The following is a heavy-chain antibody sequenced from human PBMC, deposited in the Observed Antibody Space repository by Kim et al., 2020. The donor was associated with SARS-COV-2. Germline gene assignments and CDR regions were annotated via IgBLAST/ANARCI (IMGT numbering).Heavy chain of an antibody. D-gene: IGHD5-12*01. CDR2: ISGYNGNT. J-gene: IGHJ4*02. CDR3: GRGGYPEMATIEPDY. V-gene: IGHV1-18*04. Sequence: ASVKVSCKASGYTFTSYGINWVRQAPGQGLEWMGWISGYNGNTNYAQKVQGRVNMNTDTSTTTAYMELRSLRSDDTAVYYCGRGGYPEMATIEPDYWGQGTLVTVSS. CDR1: GYTFTSYG.